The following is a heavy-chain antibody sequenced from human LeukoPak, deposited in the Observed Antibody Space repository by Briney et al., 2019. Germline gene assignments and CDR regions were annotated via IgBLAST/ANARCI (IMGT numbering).Heavy chain of an antibody. V-gene: IGHV4-59*01. CDR3: ARVGGTNYYYYGMDV. CDR1: GGSISSYY. Sequence: SETLSLTCTVSGGSISSYYWSWIRQPPGKGLEWIGYIYYSGNTNYNPSLKSRVTISVDTSKSQFSLKLSSVTAADTAVYYCARVGGTNYYYYGMDVWGQGTTVTVSS. J-gene: IGHJ6*02. D-gene: IGHD1-7*01. CDR2: IYYSGNT.